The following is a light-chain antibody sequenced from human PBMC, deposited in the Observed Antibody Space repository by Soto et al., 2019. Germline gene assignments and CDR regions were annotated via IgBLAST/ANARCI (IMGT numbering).Light chain of an antibody. CDR1: QSVSSN. CDR2: GAS. J-gene: IGKJ2*01. Sequence: EIVMTQSPATLSVSPGERATLSCRASQSVSSNLAWYQQKPGQAPSLLIYGASTRATGIPARFSGSGSGTALTLTISRLQAEDFAVYYCKQYNNWPQTFGQGTKLEIK. V-gene: IGKV3-15*01. CDR3: KQYNNWPQT.